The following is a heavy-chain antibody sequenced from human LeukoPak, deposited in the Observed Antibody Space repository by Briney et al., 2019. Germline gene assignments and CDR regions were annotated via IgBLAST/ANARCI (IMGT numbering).Heavy chain of an antibody. D-gene: IGHD5-18*01. Sequence: PSETLSLTCGVSGGSISSTNWWSWVRQPPGQGLEWIGEISLTGRTNYHPSLNGRVTISADTSKNQFSLTLGSVSATDTAVYYCVSPRGFSYGYFDYWGQGTLVTVSS. CDR3: VSPRGFSYGYFDY. V-gene: IGHV4-4*02. J-gene: IGHJ4*02. CDR2: ISLTGRT. CDR1: GGSISSTNW.